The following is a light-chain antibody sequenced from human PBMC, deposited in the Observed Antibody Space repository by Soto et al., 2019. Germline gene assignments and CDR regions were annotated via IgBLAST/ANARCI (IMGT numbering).Light chain of an antibody. Sequence: EIGMTQSASTLSVSPGERATLSWRASQSVRSNLAWYQQKPGQAPRLLISGASTKATGIPARFGGSGSGTEFTLIISSLQSEDFAVYYCQQYNNWPVTFGGGTKVDI. CDR3: QQYNNWPVT. CDR1: QSVRSN. V-gene: IGKV3-15*01. CDR2: GAS. J-gene: IGKJ4*01.